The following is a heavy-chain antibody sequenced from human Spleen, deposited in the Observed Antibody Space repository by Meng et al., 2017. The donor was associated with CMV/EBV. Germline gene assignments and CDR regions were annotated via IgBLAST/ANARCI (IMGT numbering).Heavy chain of an antibody. D-gene: IGHD6-6*01. J-gene: IGHJ5*02. V-gene: IGHV2-26*01. CDR2: IFSNDEK. CDR1: GFSLSTTGMR. Sequence: SGPTLVKPTQTLTLTCTFSGFSLSTTGMRVSWIRQPPGKALEWLAHIFSNDEKSYNASLKRRLAIYKDTSKSQVVLIMSNMDPVDTATYYCARVAARRGWFDPWGQGTLVTVSS. CDR3: ARVAARRGWFDP.